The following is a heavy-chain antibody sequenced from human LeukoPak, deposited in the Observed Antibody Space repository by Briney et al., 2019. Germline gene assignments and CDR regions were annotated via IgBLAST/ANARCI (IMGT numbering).Heavy chain of an antibody. D-gene: IGHD3-10*02. CDR1: GGSISSYY. J-gene: IGHJ6*03. CDR3: ARLFGELLLPSDHFYYMDV. Sequence: SETLSLTCTVSGGSISSYYWSWIRQPAGKGLEWIGRIYTSGSTNYNPSLKSRVTMSVDTSKNQFSLKLSSVTAADTAVDYCARLFGELLLPSDHFYYMDVWGKGTAVTVSS. V-gene: IGHV4-4*07. CDR2: IYTSGST.